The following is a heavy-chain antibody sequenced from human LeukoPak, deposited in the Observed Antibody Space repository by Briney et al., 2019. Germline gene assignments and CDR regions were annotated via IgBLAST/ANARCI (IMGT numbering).Heavy chain of an antibody. V-gene: IGHV4-59*08. D-gene: IGHD5-24*01. J-gene: IGHJ4*02. Sequence: PSETLSLTCTVSGASISSYYWSWIRQPPGKGLEWIAFISYSGSTNYNPSLMSRVTISLDTSKKQLSLRLNSVIAADTAVYYCATTERWLHWDSWGQGTLVTVSS. CDR2: ISYSGST. CDR1: GASISSYY. CDR3: ATTERWLHWDS.